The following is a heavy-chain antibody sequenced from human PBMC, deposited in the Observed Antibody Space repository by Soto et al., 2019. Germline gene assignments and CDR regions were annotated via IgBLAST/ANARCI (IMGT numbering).Heavy chain of an antibody. CDR1: GDSITSYY. CDR3: ARAKAPLYSSSWYWFDP. V-gene: IGHV4-59*08. D-gene: IGHD6-13*01. CDR2: IYYSGST. Sequence: PETLSLTCSVSGDSITSYYWSWIRQPPGKGLEWIGYIYYSGSTNYNPSLKSRVTISVDTSKNQFSLKLSSVTAADTAVYYCARAKAPLYSSSWYWFDPWGQGTLVTVSS. J-gene: IGHJ5*02.